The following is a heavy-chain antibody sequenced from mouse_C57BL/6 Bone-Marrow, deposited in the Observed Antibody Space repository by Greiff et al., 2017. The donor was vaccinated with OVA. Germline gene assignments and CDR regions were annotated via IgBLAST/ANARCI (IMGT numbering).Heavy chain of an antibody. V-gene: IGHV5-15*01. D-gene: IGHD2-5*01. CDR1: GFTFSDYG. Sequence: EVQRVESGGGLVQPGGSLKLSCAASGFTFSDYGMAWVRQAPRKGPEWVAFISNLAYSIYYADTVTGRFTISRENAKNTLYLEMSSLRSEDTAMYYCARHDYSNYGWYFDVWGTGTTVTVSS. CDR3: ARHDYSNYGWYFDV. J-gene: IGHJ1*03. CDR2: ISNLAYSI.